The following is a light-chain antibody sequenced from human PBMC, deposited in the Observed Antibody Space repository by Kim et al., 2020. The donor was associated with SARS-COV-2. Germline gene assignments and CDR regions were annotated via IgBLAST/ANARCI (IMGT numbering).Light chain of an antibody. CDR2: RNN. J-gene: IGLJ3*02. CDR3: AAWDDSLSGGV. CDR1: SSNIGSHY. V-gene: IGLV1-47*01. Sequence: QPVLTQPPSASATPGQRVTISCSGSSSNIGSHYVYWYQQLPGTAPKLLIYRNNQRPSGVPDRFSGSKSGTSASLAISGLRSEDEADYYCAAWDDSLSGGVFGGGTQLTVL.